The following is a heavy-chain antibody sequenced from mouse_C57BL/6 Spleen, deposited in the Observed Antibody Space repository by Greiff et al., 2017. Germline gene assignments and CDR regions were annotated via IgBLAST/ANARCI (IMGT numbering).Heavy chain of an antibody. D-gene: IGHD2-4*01. J-gene: IGHJ3*01. V-gene: IGHV1-69*01. Sequence: QVQLKQPGAELVMPGASVKLSCKASGYTFTSYWMHWVKQRPGQGLEWIGEIDPSDSYTNYNQKFKGKSTLTVDKSSSTAYMQLSSLTSEDYAVYYCARSGGDYDPFAYWGQGTLVTVSA. CDR3: ARSGGDYDPFAY. CDR2: IDPSDSYT. CDR1: GYTFTSYW.